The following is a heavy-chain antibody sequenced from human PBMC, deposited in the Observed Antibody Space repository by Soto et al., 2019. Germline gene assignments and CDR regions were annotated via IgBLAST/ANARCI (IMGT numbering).Heavy chain of an antibody. CDR2: ISASGGST. CDR1: GFTFSSQA. J-gene: IGHJ4*02. CDR3: AKGPGPGQWLATGSYYFDY. Sequence: EVQLLDSGGGLVQPGGSLRLSCTASGFTFSSQAMSWVRQAPGKGLEWVSGISASGGSTYYADLVRGRFTISRDNSKNTLYLQRNSWRADDTAVYYCAKGPGPGQWLATGSYYFDYWGQGTRVAVSS. D-gene: IGHD6-19*01. V-gene: IGHV3-23*01.